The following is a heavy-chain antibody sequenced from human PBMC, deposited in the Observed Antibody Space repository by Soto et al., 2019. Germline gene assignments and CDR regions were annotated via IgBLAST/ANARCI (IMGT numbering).Heavy chain of an antibody. CDR2: IYTSGST. Sequence: PSETLSLTCTVSGGSISSYYWSWIRQPAGKGLEWIGRIYTSGSTNYNPSLKSRVTMSVDTSKNQFSLKLSSVTAADTAVCYCARDWVDYYGSGTLGWGAFDIWGQGTMVTVSS. CDR3: ARDWVDYYGSGTLGWGAFDI. CDR1: GGSISSYY. V-gene: IGHV4-4*07. D-gene: IGHD3-10*01. J-gene: IGHJ3*02.